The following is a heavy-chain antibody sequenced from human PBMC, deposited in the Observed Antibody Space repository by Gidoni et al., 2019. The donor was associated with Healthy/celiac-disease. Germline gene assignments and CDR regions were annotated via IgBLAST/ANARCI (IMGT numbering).Heavy chain of an antibody. CDR1: GFPFSSYR. CDR2: ISSSSSTI. V-gene: IGHV3-48*01. CDR3: ARVPPIKQWLVLVSADYYGMDV. J-gene: IGHJ6*02. Sequence: EVQLVESGGGLVQPGGSLRLSCAASGFPFSSYRMNWVRQAPGKGLEWGSYISSSSSTIYYADSVKGRFTITRDNAKNSLYLQMSSLRAEDTAVYYCARVPPIKQWLVLVSADYYGMDVWGQGTTVTVSS. D-gene: IGHD6-19*01.